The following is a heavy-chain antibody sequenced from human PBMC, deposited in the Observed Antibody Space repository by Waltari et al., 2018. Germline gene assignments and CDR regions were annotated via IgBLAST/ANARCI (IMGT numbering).Heavy chain of an antibody. CDR1: GFTVSSNY. D-gene: IGHD7-27*01. CDR2: IYSGGST. J-gene: IGHJ3*02. V-gene: IGHV3-53*01. CDR3: ARDSGTGWDAFDI. Sequence: EVQLVESGGGLIQPGGSLRLSCAASGFTVSSNYMSWVRQAPGKGLEWVSVIYSGGSTYYADAVKGRFTISRDNSKNTLYLQMNSLRAEDTAVYYCARDSGTGWDAFDIWGQGTMVTVSS.